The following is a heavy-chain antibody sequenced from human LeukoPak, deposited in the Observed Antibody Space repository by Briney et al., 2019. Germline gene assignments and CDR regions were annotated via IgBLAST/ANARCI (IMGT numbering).Heavy chain of an antibody. CDR2: IYYSGST. Sequence: SETLSLTCTVSGGSISSYYWSWIRQPPGKGLEWIGYIYYSGSTNYNPSLKSRVTISVDTSKNQFSLKLSSVTAADTAVYYCARKEKTYYYDSSGRRGAFDIWGQGTMVTVSS. V-gene: IGHV4-59*12. J-gene: IGHJ3*02. CDR3: ARKEKTYYYDSSGRRGAFDI. D-gene: IGHD3-22*01. CDR1: GGSISSYY.